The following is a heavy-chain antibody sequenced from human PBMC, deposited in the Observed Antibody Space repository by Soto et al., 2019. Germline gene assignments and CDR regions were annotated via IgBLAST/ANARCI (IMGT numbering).Heavy chain of an antibody. CDR1: GGTFSSYA. V-gene: IGHV1-69*05. CDR3: ARDPSLLRFLEWPYYMDV. CDR2: IIPIFGTA. D-gene: IGHD3-3*01. J-gene: IGHJ6*03. Sequence: SVKVSCKASGGTFSSYAISWVRQAPGQGLEWMGGIIPIFGTANYAQKFQGRVTITRDTSASTAYMELSSLRSEDTAVYYCARDPSLLRFLEWPYYMDVWGKGTTVTVSS.